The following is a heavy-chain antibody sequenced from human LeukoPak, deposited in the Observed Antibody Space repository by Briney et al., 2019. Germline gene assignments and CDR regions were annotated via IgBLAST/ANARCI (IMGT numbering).Heavy chain of an antibody. D-gene: IGHD5-24*01. CDR2: INHSGST. CDR3: ARGPRMATIRSSRFDY. V-gene: IGHV4-34*01. Sequence: SETLSLTCAVYGGSFSGNYWSWIRQPPGKGLEWIGEINHSGSTNYNPSLKSRVTISVDTSKNQFSLKLSSVTAADTAVYYCARGPRMATIRSSRFDYWGQGTLVTVSS. CDR1: GGSFSGNY. J-gene: IGHJ4*02.